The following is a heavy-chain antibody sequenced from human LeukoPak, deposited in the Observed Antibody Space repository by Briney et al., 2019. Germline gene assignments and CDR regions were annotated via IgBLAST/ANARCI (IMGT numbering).Heavy chain of an antibody. CDR2: MNPNSGNT. D-gene: IGHD2-8*01. CDR1: GYTFSNFD. V-gene: IGHV1-8*01. Sequence: ASVKVSCKASGYTFSNFDISWVRQATGLGLEWMGWMNPNSGNTGYAGKFQGRIAMTRDTSINIAYMELSSLTSEDTAVYYCARNGGLADWWGQGTLVTVSS. CDR3: ARNGGLADW. J-gene: IGHJ4*02.